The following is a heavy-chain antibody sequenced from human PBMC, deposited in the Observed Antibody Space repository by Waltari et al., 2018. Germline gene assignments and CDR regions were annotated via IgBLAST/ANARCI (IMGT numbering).Heavy chain of an antibody. Sequence: EVQLVESGGVVVQPGGSLRLSCAASGFNFDDYTMHWVRQGTGKGLEWVSLIRWDGGRTNYADSVKGRFTVSRYNSKNSLYLQMHRLRTEDTALYYCAKGLHYYDSSASPYWGQGTLVIVSS. CDR1: GFNFDDYT. J-gene: IGHJ4*02. CDR3: AKGLHYYDSSASPY. D-gene: IGHD3-22*01. CDR2: IRWDGGRT. V-gene: IGHV3-43*01.